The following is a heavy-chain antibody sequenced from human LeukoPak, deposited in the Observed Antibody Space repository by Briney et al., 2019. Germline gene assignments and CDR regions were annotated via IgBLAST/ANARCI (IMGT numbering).Heavy chain of an antibody. V-gene: IGHV3-74*01. CDR1: GNYW. CDR2: INSDGSWT. D-gene: IGHD2/OR15-2a*01. CDR3: VSFYETY. J-gene: IGHJ4*02. Sequence: GGSLRLSCAASGNYWMHWVRQAPGKGLVWVSHINSDGSWTSYADSVKGRFTISKDNAKNTVYLQINSLRAEDTAVYYCVSFYETYWGRGTLVTVSS.